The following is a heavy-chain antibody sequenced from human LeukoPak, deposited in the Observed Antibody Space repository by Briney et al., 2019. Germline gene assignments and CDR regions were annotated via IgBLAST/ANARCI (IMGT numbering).Heavy chain of an antibody. Sequence: SETLSLTCTVSGGSISGYYWSWIRQPPGKGLEWIGNIYYSGSANHNPSLKSRVTISRDTSKNQFSLKLTSVTTADTAVYYCARAGGVKTAALDLDYWGQGTLVTVSS. CDR2: IYYSGSA. CDR3: ARAGGVKTAALDLDY. J-gene: IGHJ4*02. CDR1: GGSISGYY. D-gene: IGHD6-25*01. V-gene: IGHV4-59*01.